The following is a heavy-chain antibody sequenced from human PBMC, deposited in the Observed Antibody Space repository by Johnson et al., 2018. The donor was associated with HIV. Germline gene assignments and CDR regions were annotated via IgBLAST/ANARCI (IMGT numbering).Heavy chain of an antibody. Sequence: QMLLVESGGGVVQPGRSLRLSCAASGFTFSNYGMHWVRQTPGKGLEWVAVIWYDGSNKYYADSVKGRFTISRDNSKNTLYLQMNSLRAEDTAVYYCAKHPDAFDIWGQGTMVTVSS. CDR1: GFTFSNYG. CDR3: AKHPDAFDI. J-gene: IGHJ3*02. CDR2: IWYDGSNK. V-gene: IGHV3-33*06.